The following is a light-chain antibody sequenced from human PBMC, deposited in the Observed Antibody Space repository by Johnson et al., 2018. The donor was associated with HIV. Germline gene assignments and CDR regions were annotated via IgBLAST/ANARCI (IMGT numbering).Light chain of an antibody. V-gene: IGLV1-51*01. CDR1: NSNFGNYY. J-gene: IGLJ1*01. Sequence: QSVLTQPPSVSAAPGQKVTISCSGNNSNFGNYYLSWYQHLPGTAPKLLIYDNHKRPSGIPDRFSGSKSGTSATLGITGLQTGDEADYYCGTWDTSLNPGGVFGTGTKVTV. CDR2: DNH. CDR3: GTWDTSLNPGGV.